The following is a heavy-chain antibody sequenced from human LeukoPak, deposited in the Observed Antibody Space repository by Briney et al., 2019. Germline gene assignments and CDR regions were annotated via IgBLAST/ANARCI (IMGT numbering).Heavy chain of an antibody. D-gene: IGHD1-26*01. V-gene: IGHV2-26*01. Sequence: SGPTLVNPTETLTLTCTVSGSSLSNARMGVSWIRQPPGKALEWLAHIFSNDEKSYSTSLKSRLTISKDTSKSQVVLTMTNMDPVDTATYYCARLHLGGPGYNWFDPWGQGTLVTVSS. CDR1: GSSLSNARMG. J-gene: IGHJ5*02. CDR3: ARLHLGGPGYNWFDP. CDR2: IFSNDEK.